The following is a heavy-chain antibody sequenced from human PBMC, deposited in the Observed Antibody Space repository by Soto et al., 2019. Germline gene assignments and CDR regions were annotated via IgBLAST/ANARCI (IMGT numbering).Heavy chain of an antibody. V-gene: IGHV3-23*01. Sequence: GGSLRLSCAASGFTFSSYAMSWVRQAPGKGLEWVSAISGSGGSTYYADSVKGRFTISRDNSKNTLYLQMNSLRAEDTAVYYCAKGSSGSGWYDSNFDYWGQGTLVTVSS. CDR2: ISGSGGST. J-gene: IGHJ4*02. D-gene: IGHD6-19*01. CDR3: AKGSSGSGWYDSNFDY. CDR1: GFTFSSYA.